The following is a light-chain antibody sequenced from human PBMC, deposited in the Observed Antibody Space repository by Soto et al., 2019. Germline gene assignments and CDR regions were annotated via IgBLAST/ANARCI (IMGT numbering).Light chain of an antibody. Sequence: DIQMTQSASTLSASVGYRVTITCRARQSISTWLAWYQQKPGKAPKLLIYKASSLESGVPSRFSGSGSGTEFTLTISSLQPDDFATYYCQQYKSASLLTFGGGTKVDIK. J-gene: IGKJ4*01. CDR2: KAS. CDR3: QQYKSASLLT. CDR1: QSISTW. V-gene: IGKV1-5*03.